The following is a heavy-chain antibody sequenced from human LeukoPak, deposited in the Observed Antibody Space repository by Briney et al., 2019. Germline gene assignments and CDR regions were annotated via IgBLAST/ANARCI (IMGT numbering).Heavy chain of an antibody. J-gene: IGHJ3*02. V-gene: IGHV1-18*01. CDR1: GYTFTSYG. CDR2: ISAYNGNT. CDR3: ARDTGAAYCSSTSCPGDSFDI. D-gene: IGHD2-2*01. Sequence: GASVKVSCKASGYTFTSYGISWVRQAPGQGLEWMGWISAYNGNTNYAQKLQGRVTMTTDTSTSTAYMELRSLRSDDTAVYYCARDTGAAYCSSTSCPGDSFDIWGQGTMVTVSS.